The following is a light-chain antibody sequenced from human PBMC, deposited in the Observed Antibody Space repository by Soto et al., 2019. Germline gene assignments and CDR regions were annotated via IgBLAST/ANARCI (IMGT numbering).Light chain of an antibody. CDR2: EVS. CDR3: SSYTSSSTLEGV. J-gene: IGLJ1*01. Sequence: QSALTQPASVSGSPGQSITISCTGTSSDVGGYNYVSWYQQHPGKAPKLKIYEVSNRPSGVSNRFSGSKSGNTASLTISGLQAEDEADYYCSSYTSSSTLEGVFGTGTKLTVL. CDR1: SSDVGGYNY. V-gene: IGLV2-14*01.